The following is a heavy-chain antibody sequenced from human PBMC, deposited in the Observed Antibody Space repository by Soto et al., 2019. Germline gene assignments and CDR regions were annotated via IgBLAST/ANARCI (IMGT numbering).Heavy chain of an antibody. J-gene: IGHJ4*02. V-gene: IGHV1-69*13. Sequence: SVKVSCKASGGTFSSYAISWVRQAPGQGLEWMGGIIPIFGTANYAQKFQGRVTITADESTSTAYMELSSLRSEDTAVYYCASTYYYDSSGYYPTFDYWGQGTLVTVSS. CDR3: ASTYYYDSSGYYPTFDY. CDR2: IIPIFGTA. CDR1: GGTFSSYA. D-gene: IGHD3-22*01.